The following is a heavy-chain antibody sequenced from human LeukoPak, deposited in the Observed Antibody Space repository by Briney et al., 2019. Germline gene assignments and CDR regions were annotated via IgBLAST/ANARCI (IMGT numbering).Heavy chain of an antibody. Sequence: PGGSLRLSCAASGFTFSSYSMNWVRQAPGKGLEWVSSISSSSSYIEYADSVKGRFTISRDNAKNSLYLQMNSLRAEDTAVYYCAKWTSGYSYGPTAYFDYWGQGTLVTVSS. CDR2: ISSSSSYI. CDR1: GFTFSSYS. J-gene: IGHJ4*02. CDR3: AKWTSGYSYGPTAYFDY. V-gene: IGHV3-21*01. D-gene: IGHD5-18*01.